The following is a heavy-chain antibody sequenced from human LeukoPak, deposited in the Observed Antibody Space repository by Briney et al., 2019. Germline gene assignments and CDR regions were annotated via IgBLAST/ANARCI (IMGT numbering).Heavy chain of an antibody. V-gene: IGHV1-69*02. J-gene: IGHJ4*02. CDR3: ARSRDYDILTGYYKFDY. Sequence: ASVKVSCKASGYTFTGYYMHWVRQAPGQGLEWMGRIIPILGIANYAQKFQGRVTITADKSTSTAYMELSSLRSEDTAVYYCARSRDYDILTGYYKFDYWGQGTLVTVSS. CDR1: GYTFTGYY. CDR2: IIPILGIA. D-gene: IGHD3-9*01.